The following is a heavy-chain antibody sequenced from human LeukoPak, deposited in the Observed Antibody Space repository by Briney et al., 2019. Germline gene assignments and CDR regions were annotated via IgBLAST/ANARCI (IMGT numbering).Heavy chain of an antibody. CDR1: GFTFSSYG. J-gene: IGHJ4*02. V-gene: IGHV3-NL1*01. Sequence: GGSLRLSCAASGFTFSSYGMHWVRQAPGKGLEWVSTLYNTGNTYYANSVKGRFSISRDNSKNTLFLQMNSLRAEDTAVYYCARLTPAAGRLYFVDWGPGTLVTVPS. D-gene: IGHD6-13*01. CDR3: ARLTPAAGRLYFVD. CDR2: LYNTGNT.